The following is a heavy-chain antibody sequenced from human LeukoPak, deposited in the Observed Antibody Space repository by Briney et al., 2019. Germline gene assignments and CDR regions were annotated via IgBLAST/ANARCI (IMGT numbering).Heavy chain of an antibody. Sequence: SETLSLTCTVSGGSISTYYWXWXXXPPXXXXXXIGYIYYSGSTNYNPSLXSRVTXSIDTSKNQFSLKLSSVTAADTAVYYCARGGNYDSRGTFDIWGQGTMVIVSS. CDR3: ARGGNYDSRGTFDI. V-gene: IGHV4-59*01. CDR2: IYYSGST. D-gene: IGHD3-22*01. CDR1: GGSISTYY. J-gene: IGHJ3*02.